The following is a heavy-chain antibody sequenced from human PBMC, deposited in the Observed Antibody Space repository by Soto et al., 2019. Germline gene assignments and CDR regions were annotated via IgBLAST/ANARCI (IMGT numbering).Heavy chain of an antibody. J-gene: IGHJ6*02. Sequence: GGSLRLSCAASGFTFSSYAMSWVRQAPGKGLEWVSAISGSGGSTYHADSVKGRFTISRDNSKNTLYLQMNSLRAEDTAVYYCSKDVGVRTRFLDVWGQGTTVTVSS. D-gene: IGHD3-16*01. CDR2: ISGSGGST. CDR3: SKDVGVRTRFLDV. CDR1: GFTFSSYA. V-gene: IGHV3-23*01.